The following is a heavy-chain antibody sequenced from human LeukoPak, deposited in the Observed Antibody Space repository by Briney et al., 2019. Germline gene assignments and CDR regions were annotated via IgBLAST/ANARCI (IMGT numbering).Heavy chain of an antibody. CDR3: ARVPVSGPGARFDY. J-gene: IGHJ4*02. CDR2: IRAYNVNT. Sequence: ASVKVSCKASGYTFTSYGISWVRQAPGQGLEWMGWIRAYNVNTNDAQKLQGRVTMTTDTSTTTAYMELRSLRSDDTAVYYCARVPVSGPGARFDYWGQGTLVTVSS. D-gene: IGHD4-11*01. CDR1: GYTFTSYG. V-gene: IGHV1-18*01.